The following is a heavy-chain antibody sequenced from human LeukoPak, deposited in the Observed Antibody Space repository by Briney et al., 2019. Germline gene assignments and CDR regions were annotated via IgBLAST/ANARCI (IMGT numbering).Heavy chain of an antibody. CDR2: MYYTGNT. Sequence: SETLSLTCTVSGGSISSTSYYWGWIRQPPGEGLEWIGSMYYTGNTHYSPSLKSRVTISVDTSKNQFSLELNSVTAADTAVFYWARLYHRKEVWGQGTTGNVFS. J-gene: IGHJ6*02. CDR3: ARLYHRKEV. V-gene: IGHV4-39*01. CDR1: GGSISSTSYY.